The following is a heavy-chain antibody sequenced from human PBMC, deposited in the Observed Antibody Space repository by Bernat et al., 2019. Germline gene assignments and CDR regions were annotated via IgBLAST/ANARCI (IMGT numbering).Heavy chain of an antibody. V-gene: IGHV3-74*01. D-gene: IGHD3-10*01. CDR3: ARAQGLWFGDDAFDI. CDR2: INSDGSST. CDR1: GFTFSSYW. J-gene: IGHJ3*02. Sequence: EVQLVESGGGLVQPGGSLRLSCAASGFTFSSYWMHWVRQAPGKGLVWVSRINSDGSSTSYADSVKGRFTISRDNAKNTLYLQMNSLRAEDTAVYYCARAQGLWFGDDAFDIWGQGTMVTVSS.